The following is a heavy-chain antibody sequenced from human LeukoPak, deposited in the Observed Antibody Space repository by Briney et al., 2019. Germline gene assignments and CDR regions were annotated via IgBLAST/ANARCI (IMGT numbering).Heavy chain of an antibody. CDR1: GGSFSDYY. Sequence: SETLSLTCAVYGGSFSDYYWSWIRQPPGEGLEWIGEINHSGGTNYDPSLKSRVTISIDTSKNQFSLKLSSVTAADTAVYYCARENSGYDSYYYYYYGMDVWGQGTTVTVSS. CDR3: ARENSGYDSYYYYYYGMDV. J-gene: IGHJ6*02. CDR2: INHSGGT. V-gene: IGHV4-34*01. D-gene: IGHD5-12*01.